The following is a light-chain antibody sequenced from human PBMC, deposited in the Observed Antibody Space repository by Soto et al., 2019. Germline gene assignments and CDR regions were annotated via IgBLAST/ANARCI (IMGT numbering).Light chain of an antibody. CDR2: DAS. V-gene: IGKV1-39*01. CDR1: QSINTY. Sequence: DIQMTQSPSSLSASVGDRVTLTCRASQSINTYLNWYQQKPGKAPKFLIYDASSLQSGVPSRFSGSGSGTDFTLTISSLQPEDFATYYCQQSYSTPLTFGGGTKVEI. CDR3: QQSYSTPLT. J-gene: IGKJ4*01.